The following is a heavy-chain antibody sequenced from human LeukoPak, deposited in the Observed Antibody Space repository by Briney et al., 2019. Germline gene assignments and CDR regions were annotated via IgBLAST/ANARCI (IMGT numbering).Heavy chain of an antibody. D-gene: IGHD4-17*01. CDR1: GFTFSSYS. V-gene: IGHV3-21*01. Sequence: GGSLRLSCAASGFTFSSYSMNWVRQAPGKGLEWVSSISSSSSYIYYADSVKGRFTISRDNAKNSLYLQMNSLRAEDTAVYYCARTLKIGYGDYVGTFDYWGQGTLVTVSS. J-gene: IGHJ4*02. CDR3: ARTLKIGYGDYVGTFDY. CDR2: ISSSSSYI.